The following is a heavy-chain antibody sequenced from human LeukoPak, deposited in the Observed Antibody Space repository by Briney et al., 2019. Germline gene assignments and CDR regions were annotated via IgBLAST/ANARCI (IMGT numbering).Heavy chain of an antibody. CDR3: ARDGSSWSFFDY. CDR1: GGSISSSTYY. D-gene: IGHD6-13*01. V-gene: IGHV4-39*07. Sequence: SDTLSLTCTVSGGSISSSTYYWGWIRQPPGKGLEWIGSIYYSGATYYNPSLKSRVTISIDTSKNQFSLMLSSVTAADTAVYYCARDGSSWSFFDYWGQGTLVTVSS. J-gene: IGHJ4*02. CDR2: IYYSGAT.